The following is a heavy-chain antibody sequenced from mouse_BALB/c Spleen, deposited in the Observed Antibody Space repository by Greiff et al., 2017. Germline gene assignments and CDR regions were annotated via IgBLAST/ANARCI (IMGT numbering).Heavy chain of an antibody. V-gene: IGHV1-67*01. D-gene: IGHD1-1*01. Sequence: VQLQQSGPELVRPGVSVKISCKGSSYTFTDYAMHWVKQSHAKSLEWIGVISTYYGNTNYNQKFKGKATMTVDKSSSTAYMELARLTSEDSAVYYCARGGGSSLDYWGQGTTLTVSS. CDR2: ISTYYGNT. CDR1: SYTFTDYA. J-gene: IGHJ2*01. CDR3: ARGGGSSLDY.